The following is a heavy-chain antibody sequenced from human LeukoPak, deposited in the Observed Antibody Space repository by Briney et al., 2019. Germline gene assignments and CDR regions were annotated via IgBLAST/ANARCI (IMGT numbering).Heavy chain of an antibody. CDR3: VKEGYSSGWDGD. V-gene: IGHV3-64D*06. CDR1: GFTFSSYA. D-gene: IGHD6-19*01. J-gene: IGHJ4*02. CDR2: ISSNGGST. Sequence: QSGGSLRLSCSASGFTFSSYAMHWVRQAPGKGLEYVSAISSNGGSTYYADSVKGRFAISRDNSKNTLYLQMSSLRAGDTAVYYCVKEGYSSGWDGDWGQGTLVTVSS.